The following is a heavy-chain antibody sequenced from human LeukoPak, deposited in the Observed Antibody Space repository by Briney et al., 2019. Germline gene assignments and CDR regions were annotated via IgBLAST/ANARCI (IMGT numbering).Heavy chain of an antibody. CDR3: AGGYSSDWYFNC. D-gene: IGHD6-19*01. Sequence: PSETLSLTCNVSGASINNHYWSWIRQSPGEGLEWIGYADYTGSTKYNPSLKSRVTMSLDTSNNQFSLKLDSVTAADTAVYYCAGGYSSDWYFNCWGQGTLVTVSS. V-gene: IGHV4-59*11. CDR2: ADYTGST. J-gene: IGHJ4*02. CDR1: GASINNHY.